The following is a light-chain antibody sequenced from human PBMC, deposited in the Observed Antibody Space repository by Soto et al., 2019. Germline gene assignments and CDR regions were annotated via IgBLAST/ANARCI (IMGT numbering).Light chain of an antibody. Sequence: EIVMTQSPATLSVSPGERATLSCRASQIINSHLAWYQQKPGQAPRLLIFGASSRANGIPARFSGSGSGTEFTLTISSLQSEDFAAYYCQQYNNWPLTFGGGTKVEIK. V-gene: IGKV3-15*01. J-gene: IGKJ4*01. CDR1: QIINSH. CDR2: GAS. CDR3: QQYNNWPLT.